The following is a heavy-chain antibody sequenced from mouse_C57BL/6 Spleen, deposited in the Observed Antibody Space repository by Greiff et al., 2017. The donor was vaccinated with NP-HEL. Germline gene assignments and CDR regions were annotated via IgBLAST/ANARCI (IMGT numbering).Heavy chain of an antibody. CDR1: GYTFTSYG. V-gene: IGHV1-81*01. Sequence: VQLQESGAELARPGASVKLSCKASGYTFTSYGISWVKQRTGQGLEWIGEIYPRSGNTYYNEKFKGKATLTADKSSSTAYMELRSLTSEDSAVYFCANDYDSWFAYWGQGTLVTVSA. D-gene: IGHD2-4*01. J-gene: IGHJ3*01. CDR2: IYPRSGNT. CDR3: ANDYDSWFAY.